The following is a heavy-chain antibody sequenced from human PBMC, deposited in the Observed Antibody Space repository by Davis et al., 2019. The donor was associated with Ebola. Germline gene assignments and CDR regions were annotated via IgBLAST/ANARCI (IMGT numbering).Heavy chain of an antibody. CDR2: ISGSGGST. D-gene: IGHD6-19*01. J-gene: IGHJ6*03. Sequence: PGGSLRLSCAASGFTFSSYAMSWVRQAPGKGLEWVSAISGSGGSTYYADSVKGRFTISRDNSKNTLYLQMNSLRAEDTAVYYCAKGGSGWYIGYYYYYMDVWGKGTTVTVSS. CDR1: GFTFSSYA. V-gene: IGHV3-23*01. CDR3: AKGGSGWYIGYYYYYMDV.